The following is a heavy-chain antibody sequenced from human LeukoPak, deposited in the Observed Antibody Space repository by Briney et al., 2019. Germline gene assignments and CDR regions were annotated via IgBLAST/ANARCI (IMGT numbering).Heavy chain of an antibody. V-gene: IGHV3-33*06. CDR1: GFTFSSYG. Sequence: GRSLRLSCAASGFTFSSYGMHWVRQAPGKGLEWVAVIWYDGRNKYYADSVKGRFTISRDNSKNTLYLQMNSLRAEDTAVYYCAKERLGYCSGGSCYVFDYWGQGTLVTVSS. D-gene: IGHD2-15*01. J-gene: IGHJ4*02. CDR2: IWYDGRNK. CDR3: AKERLGYCSGGSCYVFDY.